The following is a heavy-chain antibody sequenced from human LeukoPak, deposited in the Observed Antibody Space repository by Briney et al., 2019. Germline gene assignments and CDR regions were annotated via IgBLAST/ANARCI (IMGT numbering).Heavy chain of an antibody. J-gene: IGHJ5*02. V-gene: IGHV1-2*02. CDR2: INPNSGGT. D-gene: IGHD1-26*01. CDR3: ARVGATTLGWFDP. Sequence: ASVKVSCKASGYTFTGYYIHWVRQAPGQGLECVGWINPNSGGTNYAQKFQGRVTMTRDTSISTAYMELSRLRSDDTAVYYCARVGATTLGWFDPWGQGTLVTVSS. CDR1: GYTFTGYY.